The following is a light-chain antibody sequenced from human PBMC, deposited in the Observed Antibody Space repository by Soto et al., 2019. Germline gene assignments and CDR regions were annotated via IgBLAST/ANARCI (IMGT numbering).Light chain of an antibody. V-gene: IGLV1-40*01. J-gene: IGLJ1*01. CDR2: GNS. CDR1: SSNIGAGYD. Sequence: QPVLTQPPSVSGAPGQRVTICCTGSSSNIGAGYDVHWYQQLPGTAPKLLIYGNSNRPSGVPDRFSGSKSGTSASLAITGLQAEDEADYYCQSYDSSLSGSSYVFGTGTKVTVL. CDR3: QSYDSSLSGSSYV.